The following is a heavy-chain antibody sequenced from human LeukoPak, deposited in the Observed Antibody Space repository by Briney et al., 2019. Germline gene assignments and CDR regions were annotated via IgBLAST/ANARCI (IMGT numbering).Heavy chain of an antibody. CDR3: AKGYCSGGSCPLVWYFDL. V-gene: IGHV3-23*01. Sequence: GGSLRLSCAASGFTFSSYAMSWVRQAPGKGLEWVSAISGSGGSTYYADSVKGRFTISRVNSKNTLYLQMNSLRAEDTAVYYCAKGYCSGGSCPLVWYFDLWGRGTPVTVSS. CDR2: ISGSGGST. CDR1: GFTFSSYA. D-gene: IGHD2-15*01. J-gene: IGHJ2*01.